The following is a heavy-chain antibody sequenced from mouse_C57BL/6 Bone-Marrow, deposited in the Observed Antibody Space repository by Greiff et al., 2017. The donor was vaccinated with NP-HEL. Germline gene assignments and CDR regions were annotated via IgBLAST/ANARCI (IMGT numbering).Heavy chain of an antibody. D-gene: IGHD1-1*01. CDR2: ISSGSSTI. CDR1: GFTFSDYG. J-gene: IGHJ3*01. V-gene: IGHV5-17*01. Sequence: EVQVVESGGGLVKPGGSLKLSCAASGFTFSDYGMHWVRQAPEKGLEWVAYISSGSSTIYYADTVKGRFTISRDNAKNTLFLQMTSLRSEDTAMYYCARCGSSYLAWFADWGQGTLVTVSA. CDR3: ARCGSSYLAWFAD.